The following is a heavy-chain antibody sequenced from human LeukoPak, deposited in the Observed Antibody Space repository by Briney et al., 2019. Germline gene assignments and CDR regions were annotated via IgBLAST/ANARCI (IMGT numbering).Heavy chain of an antibody. V-gene: IGHV1-8*01. CDR1: GYTFPSYD. CDR2: MNPNSGNT. CDR3: ARGSALSDYSSPGVDY. J-gene: IGHJ4*02. Sequence: ASVKVSCKASGYTFPSYDINWVRQATGQGLEWMGWMNPNSGNTGYAQKFQGRVTMTRNTSISTAYMELSSLTSEDMAVYYCARGSALSDYSSPGVDYWGQGTLVTVSS. D-gene: IGHD4-11*01.